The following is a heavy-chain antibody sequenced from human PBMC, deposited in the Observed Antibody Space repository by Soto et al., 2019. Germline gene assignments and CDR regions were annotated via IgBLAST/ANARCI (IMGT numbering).Heavy chain of an antibody. CDR2: ISSSSSTI. D-gene: IGHD1-26*01. CDR3: AREGGSLNWFDP. V-gene: IGHV3-48*02. J-gene: IGHJ5*02. Sequence: GGSLRLSCAASGFSFSDHHMAWVRQAPGKGLEWVSYISSSSSTIYYADSVKGRFTISRDNAKNSLYLQMNSLRDEDTAVYYCAREGGSLNWFDPCCQGALVAVS. CDR1: GFSFSDHH.